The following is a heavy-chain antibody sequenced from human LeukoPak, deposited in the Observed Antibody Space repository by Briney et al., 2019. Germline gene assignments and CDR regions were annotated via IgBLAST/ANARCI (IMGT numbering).Heavy chain of an antibody. J-gene: IGHJ4*02. CDR1: GGSISSSSYY. CDR2: IYYSGST. Sequence: SETLSLTCTVSGGSISSSSYYWGWIRQPPGKGLEWIGSIYYSGSTYYNPSLKSRVTISVDTAKNQFSLKLSSVTAADTAVYYCAKSLTVAGTPSNSNYWSQGTLVTVSS. V-gene: IGHV4-39*07. CDR3: AKSLTVAGTPSNSNY. D-gene: IGHD6-19*01.